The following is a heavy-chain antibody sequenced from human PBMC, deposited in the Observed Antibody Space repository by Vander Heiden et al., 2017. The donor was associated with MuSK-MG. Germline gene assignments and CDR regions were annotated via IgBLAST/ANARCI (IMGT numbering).Heavy chain of an antibody. V-gene: IGHV5-51*01. J-gene: IGHJ4*02. Sequence: EVQLVQSGAEVKKPGESLKISCKGSGYSFTTYWIGWVRQMPGKGLEWMGIIYPGDSDTRYSPSFQGQVTISADKSTSTAYLQWSSLKASDTAMYYCARRSAAYYYGSGSYDFWGQGTLLSVSS. CDR2: IYPGDSDT. CDR3: ARRSAAYYYGSGSYDF. D-gene: IGHD3-10*01. CDR1: GYSFTTYW.